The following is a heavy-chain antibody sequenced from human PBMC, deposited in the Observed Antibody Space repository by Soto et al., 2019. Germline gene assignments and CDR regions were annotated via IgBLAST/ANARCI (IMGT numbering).Heavy chain of an antibody. D-gene: IGHD5-12*01. Sequence: GGSLRLSCAASGFTFSSYGMHWVRQAPGKGLEWVAVIWYDGSNKYYADSVKGRFTISGDNSKNTLYLQMNSLRAEDTAVYYCARPGGTSGYGLNWFDPWGQGTLVTVSS. V-gene: IGHV3-33*01. CDR3: ARPGGTSGYGLNWFDP. J-gene: IGHJ5*02. CDR2: IWYDGSNK. CDR1: GFTFSSYG.